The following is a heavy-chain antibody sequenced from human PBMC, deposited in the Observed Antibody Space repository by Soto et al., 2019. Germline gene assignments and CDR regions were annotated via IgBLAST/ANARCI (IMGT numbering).Heavy chain of an antibody. CDR2: IIPLSGTA. J-gene: IGHJ6*02. CDR1: GGTFSSYA. V-gene: IGHV1-69*01. CDR3: ARSQGSSTSLEIYYYYYYGMDV. D-gene: IGHD2-2*01. Sequence: QVQLVQSGAEVKKPGSSVKVSCKASGGTFSSYAISWVRQAPGQGLEWMGGIIPLSGTANYAQKFQGRVTITADESTSTVYMGLSSLRSEDTAVYFCARSQGSSTSLEIYYYYYYGMDVWGQGTTVTVSS.